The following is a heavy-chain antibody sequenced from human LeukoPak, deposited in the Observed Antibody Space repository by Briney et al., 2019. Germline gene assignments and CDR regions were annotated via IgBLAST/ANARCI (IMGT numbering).Heavy chain of an antibody. J-gene: IGHJ4*02. V-gene: IGHV5-51*01. CDR1: GYSFTSYW. D-gene: IGHD3-16*02. CDR2: IYPGDSDT. Sequence: GESLKISCKGSGYSFTSYWIGWVRQMPGKGLEWMVIIYPGDSDTRYSPSFQGQVTISADKSISTAYLQWSSLKASDTAMYYCARHGPLRLGELSLNYWGQGTLVTVSS. CDR3: ARHGPLRLGELSLNY.